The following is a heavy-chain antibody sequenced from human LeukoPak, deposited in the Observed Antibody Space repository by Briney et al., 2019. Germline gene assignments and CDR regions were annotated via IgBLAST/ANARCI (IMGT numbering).Heavy chain of an antibody. CDR1: GDSVSSGSYY. V-gene: IGHV4-61*01. CDR2: ISYSGST. D-gene: IGHD5-24*01. J-gene: IGHJ4*02. CDR3: ARGARAGYNLDPFDY. Sequence: SETLSLTCTVSGDSVSSGSYYWSWIRQPPGKGLEWIGYISYSGSTNYNPSLKSRVTISVDTSKNQFSLKLSSVTAADTAVYYCARGARAGYNLDPFDYWGQGTLVTVSS.